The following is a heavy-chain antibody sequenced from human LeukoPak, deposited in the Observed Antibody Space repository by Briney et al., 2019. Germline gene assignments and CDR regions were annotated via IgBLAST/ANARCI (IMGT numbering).Heavy chain of an antibody. D-gene: IGHD2-15*01. CDR3: AWQDIVVVVAAFEY. CDR1: GFTCSSYW. Sequence: GGSLRLSCPASGFTCSSYWIHWVRQAPGKGLVWVSRTNSDGKTTRYADSAKGRFTISRDNSKNTLYLQMNSLRAEDTAVYYCAWQDIVVVVAAFEYWGQRTLVTVSS. CDR2: TNSDGKTT. V-gene: IGHV3-74*01. J-gene: IGHJ4*02.